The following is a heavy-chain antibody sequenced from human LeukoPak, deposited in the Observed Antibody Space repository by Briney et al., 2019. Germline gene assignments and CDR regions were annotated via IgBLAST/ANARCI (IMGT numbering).Heavy chain of an antibody. J-gene: IGHJ6*03. CDR2: INDSGRI. CDR1: GGSFSNYY. CDR3: ARRWNYGRNYYIDV. V-gene: IGHV4-34*01. D-gene: IGHD1-7*01. Sequence: SETLSLTCAVYGGSFSNYYWSWIRQPPGKGLEWIGEINDSGRINYNPFLMSRVTISVDTSKNQFSLRLTSVTARDTAVYDCARRWNYGRNYYIDVWGKGATVSVSS.